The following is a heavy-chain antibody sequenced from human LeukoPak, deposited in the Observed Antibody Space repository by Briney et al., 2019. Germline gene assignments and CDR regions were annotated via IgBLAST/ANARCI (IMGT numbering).Heavy chain of an antibody. CDR3: ARAAPPKRTTDAFDI. CDR2: INHSGST. V-gene: IGHV4-34*01. Sequence: TASETLSLTCAVYGGSFSGYYWSWIRQPPGKGLEWIGEINHSGSTNYNPSLKSRVTISVDTSKNQFSLKLSSVTAADTVVYYCARAAPPKRTTDAFDIWGQGTMVTVSS. D-gene: IGHD4-11*01. J-gene: IGHJ3*02. CDR1: GGSFSGYY.